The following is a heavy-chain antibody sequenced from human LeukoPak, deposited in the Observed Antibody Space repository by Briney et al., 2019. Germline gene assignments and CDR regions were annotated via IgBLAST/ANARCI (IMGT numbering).Heavy chain of an antibody. V-gene: IGHV3-23*01. J-gene: IGHJ4*02. CDR3: AKARKNSGYDYDY. D-gene: IGHD5-12*01. CDR2: ISGSRGST. Sequence: GGSLRLSCAASGFTFSSYAMSWVRQAPGKGLEWVSGISGSRGSTYYADSVKGRFTRSRDNSKNTVYLQTNSLRAEDKAVYYCAKARKNSGYDYDYWGQGTLVTVSS. CDR1: GFTFSSYA.